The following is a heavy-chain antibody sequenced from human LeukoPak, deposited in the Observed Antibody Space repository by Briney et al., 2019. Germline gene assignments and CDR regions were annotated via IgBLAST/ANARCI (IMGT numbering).Heavy chain of an antibody. D-gene: IGHD2-2*01. CDR3: AKGGCSSTTCYLANP. Sequence: GGSLRLSCAASGFTFSTYSMNWVRQAPGKGLEWVSFISSSSSYIYYADSVKGRFTISRDNAKNSLYLQMNSLTAEDTAQYYCAKGGCSSTTCYLANPWGQGTLVTVSS. CDR2: ISSSSSYI. CDR1: GFTFSTYS. V-gene: IGHV3-21*01. J-gene: IGHJ5*02.